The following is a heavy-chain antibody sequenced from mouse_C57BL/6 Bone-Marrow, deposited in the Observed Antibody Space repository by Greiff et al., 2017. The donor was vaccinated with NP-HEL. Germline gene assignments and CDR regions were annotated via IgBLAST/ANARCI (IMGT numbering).Heavy chain of an antibody. CDR1: GFSLTSYA. V-gene: IGHV2-9-1*01. D-gene: IGHD1-1*01. CDR3: ARKGPYEASYYGSSMDY. J-gene: IGHJ4*01. CDR2: IWTGGGT. Sequence: QVQLKESGPGLVAPSQSLSITCTVSGFSLTSYAISWVRQPPGKGLEWLGVIWTGGGTNYNSALKSRLSISQDNSKSQDFLKMNSLQPDDTARYYCARKGPYEASYYGSSMDYWGQGTSVTVSS.